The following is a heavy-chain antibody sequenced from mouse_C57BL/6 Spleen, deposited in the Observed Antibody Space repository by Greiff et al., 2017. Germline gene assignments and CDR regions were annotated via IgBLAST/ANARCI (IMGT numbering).Heavy chain of an antibody. CDR1: GFNIQDDY. V-gene: IGHV14-4*01. CDR3: TRGGNGFAY. Sequence: EVQLQQSGAELVRPGASVKLSCTASGFNIQDDYMHWVKQRPEQGLEWIGWIDPENGDTEYASKFQGKATITADTSSNTAYLQLSSLTSEDTAVYYCTRGGNGFAYWGQGTLVTVSA. J-gene: IGHJ3*01. CDR2: IDPENGDT. D-gene: IGHD2-1*01.